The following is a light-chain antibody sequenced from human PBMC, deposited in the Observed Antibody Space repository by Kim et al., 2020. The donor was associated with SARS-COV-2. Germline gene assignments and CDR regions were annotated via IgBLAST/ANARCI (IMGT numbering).Light chain of an antibody. CDR1: QSISSW. J-gene: IGKJ2*01. CDR3: QQYNSYTYT. V-gene: IGKV1-5*03. CDR2: KAS. Sequence: DIQMTQSPSTLSASVGDRVTITCRASQSISSWLAWYQQKPGKAPKLLIYKASSLESGVPSRFSGSGSGTEFTLTISNLQPDDFATYYCQQYNSYTYTFGQGTKLEI.